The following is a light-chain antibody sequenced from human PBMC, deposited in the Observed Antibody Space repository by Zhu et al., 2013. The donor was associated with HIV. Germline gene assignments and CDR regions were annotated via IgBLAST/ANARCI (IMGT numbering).Light chain of an antibody. CDR3: QQYNNWPGT. CDR1: QSVSSN. CDR2: GAS. V-gene: IGKV3-15*01. Sequence: EIVMTQSPAILSVSPGERATLSCRASQSVSSNLAWYQQKPGQAPRLLIYGASTRATGIPARFSGSGSGTEFTLTISSLQSEDFAVYYCQQYNNWPGTFGQGTKVEIK. J-gene: IGKJ1*01.